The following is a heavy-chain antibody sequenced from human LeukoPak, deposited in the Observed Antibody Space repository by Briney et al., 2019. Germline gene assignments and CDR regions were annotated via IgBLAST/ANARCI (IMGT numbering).Heavy chain of an antibody. V-gene: IGHV4-39*01. J-gene: IGHJ6*02. CDR3: ARLQTTPRPGYYYYGMDV. D-gene: IGHD4-11*01. CDR1: GGSISSSDYY. CDR2: IYYRGNT. Sequence: SETLSLTCTVSGGSISSSDYYWGWIRQPPGKGLEWIASIYYRGNTYYNPSLKSRVTISIDTSKNQFSLKVASVTAVDRAMYYCARLQTTPRPGYYYYGMDVWGQGTTVTVSS.